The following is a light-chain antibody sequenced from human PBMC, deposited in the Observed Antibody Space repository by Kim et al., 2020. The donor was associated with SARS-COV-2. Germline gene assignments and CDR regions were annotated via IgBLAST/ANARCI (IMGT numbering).Light chain of an antibody. CDR3: QQYKSYAWT. CDR2: KAS. V-gene: IGKV1-5*03. J-gene: IGKJ1*01. Sequence: ASVGDRVTITCRASQSISSWVAWYQQKPGKAPKLLIYKASSLESGVPSRFSGSGSGTEFTLTISSLQPDDFATYYCQQYKSYAWTFGQGTKVEIK. CDR1: QSISSW.